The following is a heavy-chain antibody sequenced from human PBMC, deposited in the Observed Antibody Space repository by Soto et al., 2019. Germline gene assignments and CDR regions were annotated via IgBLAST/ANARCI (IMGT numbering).Heavy chain of an antibody. V-gene: IGHV4-59*08. CDR2: ISASGTT. D-gene: IGHD2-21*02. CDR3: ARLAPPTVVVTYPVFAI. J-gene: IGHJ3*02. CDR1: GDSITTNY. Sequence: SETLSLTCIVSGDSITTNYWSWIRQPPGKGLEFVAYISASGTTNYNPSLSSRVAISLDTSNSQFSLRLNSVTAADTAVYYCARLAPPTVVVTYPVFAIWGQGTMVTVSS.